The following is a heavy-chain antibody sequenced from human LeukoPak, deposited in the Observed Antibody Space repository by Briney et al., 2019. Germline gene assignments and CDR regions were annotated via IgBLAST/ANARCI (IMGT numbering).Heavy chain of an antibody. CDR2: IYHSGST. Sequence: PSETLSLTCTVSGGSISSYYWSWVRQPPGKGLEWIGYIYHSGSTYYNPSLKSRVTISVDRSKNQFSLKLSSVTAADTAVYYCARGAAGTVYYFDYWGQGTLVTVSS. CDR3: ARGAAGTVYYFDY. D-gene: IGHD6-13*01. J-gene: IGHJ4*02. CDR1: GGSISSYY. V-gene: IGHV4-59*12.